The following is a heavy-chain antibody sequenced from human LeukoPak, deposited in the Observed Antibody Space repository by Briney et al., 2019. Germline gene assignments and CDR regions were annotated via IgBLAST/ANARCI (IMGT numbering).Heavy chain of an antibody. CDR1: GFPFSNHR. Sequence: GESLRLSCAAPGFPFSNHRMYWVPDGPGKGLVGVSRINGDGSSTDYADSVRGRFTISRGNARNTLSLQMNSLRAEDTAVYYCVRSALPVAGDYRGQGTLVTVSS. D-gene: IGHD2-2*01. CDR3: VRSALPVAGDY. J-gene: IGHJ4*02. V-gene: IGHV3-74*01. CDR2: INGDGSST.